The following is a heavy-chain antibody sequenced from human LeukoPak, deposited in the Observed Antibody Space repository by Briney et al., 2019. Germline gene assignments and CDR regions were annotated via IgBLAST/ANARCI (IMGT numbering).Heavy chain of an antibody. CDR1: GYTFTSYD. Sequence: ASVKVSCKASGYTFTSYDINWVRQATGQGLEWMGWMNPNSGNTGYAQKFQGRVTMTRNTSISTAYMELSSLRSEDTAVYYCARDRNEDYYMDVWGKGTTVTVSS. J-gene: IGHJ6*03. V-gene: IGHV1-8*01. CDR3: ARDRNEDYYMDV. D-gene: IGHD1-1*01. CDR2: MNPNSGNT.